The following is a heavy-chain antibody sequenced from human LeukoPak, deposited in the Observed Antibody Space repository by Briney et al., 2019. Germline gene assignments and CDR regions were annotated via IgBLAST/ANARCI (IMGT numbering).Heavy chain of an antibody. V-gene: IGHV1-2*02. CDR3: ARGLTGDY. D-gene: IGHD3-9*01. Sequence: ASVKVSCKASGYSLNAYYMNWVRQAPGQGLEWMGWINPNTGDTNYAQKFQGRVTMTRDRSISTVYMELSSLRFDDTAVYYCARGLTGDYWGQGTLVTVSS. CDR1: GYSLNAYY. J-gene: IGHJ4*02. CDR2: INPNTGDT.